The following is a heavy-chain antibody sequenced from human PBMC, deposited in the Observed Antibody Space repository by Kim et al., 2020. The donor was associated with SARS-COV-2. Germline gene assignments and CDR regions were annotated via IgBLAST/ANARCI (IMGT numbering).Heavy chain of an antibody. D-gene: IGHD3-10*01. CDR2: IWYDGSNK. J-gene: IGHJ4*02. Sequence: GGSLRLSCAASGFTFSSYGMHWVRQAPGKGLEWVAVIWYDGSNKYYADSVKGRFTISRDNSKNTLYLQMNSLRAEDTAVYYCARDLPYYYASGSYSPFDYWGQGTLVTVSS. V-gene: IGHV3-33*01. CDR1: GFTFSSYG. CDR3: ARDLPYYYASGSYSPFDY.